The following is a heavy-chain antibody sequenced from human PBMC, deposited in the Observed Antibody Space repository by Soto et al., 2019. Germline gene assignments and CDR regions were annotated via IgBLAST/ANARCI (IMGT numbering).Heavy chain of an antibody. CDR2: SRNKANGYTT. Sequence: EVQLVESGGGLVQPGGSLRLSCAVSGFTLSDHYIDWVRQAPGKGLEWVGRSRNKANGYTTEYAASVKGRFAISRDDSKNSLYLHMNSLKAKDTALYYCLRVVAGYSYGDHSDYWGQGTLVTVSS. CDR1: GFTLSDHY. CDR3: LRVVAGYSYGDHSDY. V-gene: IGHV3-72*01. D-gene: IGHD5-18*01. J-gene: IGHJ4*02.